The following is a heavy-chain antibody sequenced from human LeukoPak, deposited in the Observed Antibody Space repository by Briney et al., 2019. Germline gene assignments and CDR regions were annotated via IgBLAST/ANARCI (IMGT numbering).Heavy chain of an antibody. V-gene: IGHV3-53*01. CDR1: GFTVSSNY. CDR2: IYSGGST. Sequence: PGGSLRLSCAASGFTVSSNYMSWVRQAPGKGLEWVSVIYSGGSTYYADSVKGRFTISRDNSKNTLYLQMNILRAEDTAVYYCARANLNYYGSGSYYLWGQGTLVTVSS. CDR3: ARANLNYYGSGSYYL. J-gene: IGHJ5*02. D-gene: IGHD3-10*01.